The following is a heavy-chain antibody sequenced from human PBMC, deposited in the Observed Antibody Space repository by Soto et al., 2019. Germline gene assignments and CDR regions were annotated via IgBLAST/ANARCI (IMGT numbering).Heavy chain of an antibody. CDR2: IHGDGITT. V-gene: IGHV3-74*01. CDR1: GFILNNYW. CDR3: GRGSGPRGRPY. Sequence: GGSLRLSCAASGFILNNYWMHWVRQAPGKGLVWVARIHGDGITTTYVDSVKGRSTISRDNAKNTVYLQMNSLRAEDTAAYYCGRGSGPRGRPYWGQGILVTVSS. J-gene: IGHJ4*02. D-gene: IGHD6-25*01.